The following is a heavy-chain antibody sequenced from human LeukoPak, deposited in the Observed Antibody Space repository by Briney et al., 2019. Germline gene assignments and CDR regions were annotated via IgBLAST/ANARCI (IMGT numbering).Heavy chain of an antibody. D-gene: IGHD3-22*01. CDR3: AKDPWTYYYNSSDY. V-gene: IGHV3-23*01. CDR2: ISGSGGST. J-gene: IGHJ4*02. Sequence: GGSLRLSCAASGFTFSSYAMSWVRQTPGKGLEWVSAISGSGGSTYYADSVKGRFTISRDNSKNTLYLQMNSLRAEDTAVYYCAKDPWTYYYNSSDYWGQGTLVTVSS. CDR1: GFTFSSYA.